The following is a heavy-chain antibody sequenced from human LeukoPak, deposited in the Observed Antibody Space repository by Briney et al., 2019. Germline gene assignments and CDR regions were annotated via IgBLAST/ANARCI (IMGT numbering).Heavy chain of an antibody. CDR3: ARDQGALYSYDKFVYYYMDV. V-gene: IGHV7-4-1*02. D-gene: IGHD5-18*01. CDR1: GYTFTSYA. J-gene: IGHJ6*03. CDR2: INTNTGNP. Sequence: ASVKVSCKASGYTFTSYAMNWVRQAPGQGLEWMGWINTNTGNPTYAQGFTGRFVFSLDTSVSTAYLQISSLKAEDTAVYYCARDQGALYSYDKFVYYYMDVWGKGSTVTVSS.